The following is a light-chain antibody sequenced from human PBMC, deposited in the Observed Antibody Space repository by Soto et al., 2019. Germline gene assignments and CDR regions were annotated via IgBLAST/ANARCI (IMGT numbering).Light chain of an antibody. CDR2: DAS. J-gene: IGKJ5*01. V-gene: IGKV3-11*01. CDR3: QQYSNWPPIT. CDR1: QSVGYH. Sequence: EIVLTQSPATLSLSPGERATLSCRASQSVGYHLAWYQQKPGQAPRLLIYDASNRATGIPARFSGSGSGTDFTLTISRLEPEDFAVYYCQQYSNWPPITFGQGTRLEI.